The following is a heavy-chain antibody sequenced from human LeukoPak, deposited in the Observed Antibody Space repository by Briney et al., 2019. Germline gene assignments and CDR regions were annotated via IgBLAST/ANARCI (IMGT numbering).Heavy chain of an antibody. CDR2: IYYSGST. D-gene: IGHD6-19*01. CDR3: GSGFFSNVDY. J-gene: IGHJ4*02. CDR1: GGSISSSSYY. V-gene: IGHV4-39*01. Sequence: SETLSLTCTVSGGSISSSSYYWGWLRQPPGKGLEWIGSIYYSGSTYYNPSLKSRVTISVDTSKNQFSLKLSSVTAADTAVYYCGSGFFSNVDYWGQGTLVTVSS.